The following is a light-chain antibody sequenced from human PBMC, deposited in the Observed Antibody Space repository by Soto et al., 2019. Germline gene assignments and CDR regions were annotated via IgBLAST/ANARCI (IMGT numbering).Light chain of an antibody. V-gene: IGKV3-20*01. J-gene: IGKJ5*01. CDR2: GAS. CDR3: QQYGSSP. Sequence: EIVLTQSPGTLSLSPGERATLSCRASQSVSSSYLAWYQQKPGQAPRLLIYGASSRATGSPDRFSGSGSGTDFTLTISRLEPADFAVYYCQQYGSSPFGQGTRLEIK. CDR1: QSVSSSY.